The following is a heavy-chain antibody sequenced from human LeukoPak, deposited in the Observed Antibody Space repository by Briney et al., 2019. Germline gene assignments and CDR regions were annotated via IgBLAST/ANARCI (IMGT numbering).Heavy chain of an antibody. J-gene: IGHJ3*02. D-gene: IGHD3-9*01. CDR1: GFTFSSYE. Sequence: PGGSLRLSCAASGFTFSSYEMNWVRQAPGKGLEWVSYISSSGSTIYYADSVKGRFTISRDNAKNSLYLQMNSLRAEDTAVYYCARVGYYDILTGHDAFDIWGQGTMVTVSS. CDR2: ISSSGSTI. V-gene: IGHV3-48*03. CDR3: ARVGYYDILTGHDAFDI.